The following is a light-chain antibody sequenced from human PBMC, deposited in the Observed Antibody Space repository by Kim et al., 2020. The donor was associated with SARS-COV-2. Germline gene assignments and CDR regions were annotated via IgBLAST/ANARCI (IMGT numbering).Light chain of an antibody. CDR3: ETWDSNTPV. CDR1: SGPSYNN. J-gene: IGLJ3*02. V-gene: IGLV4-60*03. Sequence: SSVKLTCTLSSGPSYNNIAWHQQQPGKAPRYLMKLESSGSYNKGSGVPDRFSGSSSGADRYLTISHLQSEDEADYYCETWDSNTPVFGGGTQLTVL. CDR2: LESSGSY.